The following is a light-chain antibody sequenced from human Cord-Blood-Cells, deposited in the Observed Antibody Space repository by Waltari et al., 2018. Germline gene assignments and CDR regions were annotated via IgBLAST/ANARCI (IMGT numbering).Light chain of an antibody. CDR2: KGS. CDR1: AFPKQY. Sequence: SYELTQPPSVSVSPGQTARITCSGDAFPKQYAYWYQQKPGQAPALVIYKGSERPSGIPERFSGSSSGTTVTLTISGVQAEDEADYYCQSADSSGTYVFGTGTKVTVL. V-gene: IGLV3-25*03. J-gene: IGLJ1*01. CDR3: QSADSSGTYV.